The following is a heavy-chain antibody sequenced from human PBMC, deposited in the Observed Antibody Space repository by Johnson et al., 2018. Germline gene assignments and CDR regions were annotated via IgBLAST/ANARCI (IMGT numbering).Heavy chain of an antibody. CDR1: GFTFNNFG. Sequence: VQLLESGGGVVQPGLSLRLSCGASGFTFNNFGMHWVRQAPGKGLEWVAAISYAGRNKNSADSVKGRFAISRDNPKNTLYVQMDSLRAEDTAVYYCARDLNYSGTYLRYFQHWGQGTLVTVSA. J-gene: IGHJ1*01. D-gene: IGHD1-26*01. CDR2: ISYAGRNK. CDR3: ARDLNYSGTYLRYFQH. V-gene: IGHV3-30*03.